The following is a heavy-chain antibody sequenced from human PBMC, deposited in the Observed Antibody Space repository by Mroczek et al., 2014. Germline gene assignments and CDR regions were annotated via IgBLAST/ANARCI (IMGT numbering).Heavy chain of an antibody. J-gene: IGHJ4*02. D-gene: IGHD2-15*01. V-gene: IGHV3-30*18. CDR3: AKDNGAYCSGGSCYSDY. Sequence: QVQLVQSEGGVVQPGRSLRLSCAASGFTFSSYGMHWVRQAPGKGLEWVAVISYDGSNKYYADSVKGRFTISRDNSKNTLYLQMNSLRAEDTAVYYCAKDNGAYCSGGSCYSDYWGQGTPGHRLL. CDR1: GFTFSSYG. CDR2: ISYDGSNK.